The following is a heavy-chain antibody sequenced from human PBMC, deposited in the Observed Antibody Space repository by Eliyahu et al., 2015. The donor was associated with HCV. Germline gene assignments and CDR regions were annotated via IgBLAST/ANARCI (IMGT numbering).Heavy chain of an antibody. CDR2: INHSGST. D-gene: IGHD3-10*01. J-gene: IGHJ6*02. CDR3: ASPLYYGSGSVGMDV. V-gene: IGHV4-34*01. Sequence: DGLEWIGEINHSGSTNYNPSLKSRVTISVDTSKNQFSLKLSSVTAADTAVYYCASPLYYGSGSVGMDVWGQGTTVTVSS.